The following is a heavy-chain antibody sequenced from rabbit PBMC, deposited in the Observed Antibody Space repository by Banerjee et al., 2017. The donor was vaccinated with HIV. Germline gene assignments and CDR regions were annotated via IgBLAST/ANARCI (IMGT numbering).Heavy chain of an antibody. CDR3: ARDPTYAGYAGYGYAGVMDL. V-gene: IGHV1S40*01. CDR2: IYTGSGGST. CDR1: GFSFSSSYY. D-gene: IGHD6-1*01. J-gene: IGHJ4*01. Sequence: QSLEESGGDLVKPGASLTLTCTASGFSFSSSYYMCWVRQAPGKGLEWIACIYTGSGGSTYYASWAKGRFTISKTSSTTVTLQMTSLTAADTATYFCARDPTYAGYAGYGYAGVMDLWGPGTLVTVS.